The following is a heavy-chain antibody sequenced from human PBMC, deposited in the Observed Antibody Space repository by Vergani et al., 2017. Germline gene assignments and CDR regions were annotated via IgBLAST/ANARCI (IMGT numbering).Heavy chain of an antibody. CDR3: ARSEVAVYVDY. V-gene: IGHV3-48*02. Sequence: EVQLVESGGGLVQPGGSLRLSCAASGFTFSSYSMTWVRQGPGKGLEWVSYISSSSSTIYYAGSVKGRFTNSRDNAENSRYLQMNSLRDEETAVYYGARSEVAVYVDYWGQGTLVTVSS. J-gene: IGHJ4*02. CDR2: ISSSSSTI. D-gene: IGHD2-15*01. CDR1: GFTFSSYS.